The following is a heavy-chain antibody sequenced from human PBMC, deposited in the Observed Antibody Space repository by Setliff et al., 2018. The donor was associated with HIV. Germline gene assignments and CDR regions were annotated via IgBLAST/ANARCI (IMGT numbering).Heavy chain of an antibody. CDR3: ARVQEPSYYDSSGYGNFDS. V-gene: IGHV4-59*08. CDR1: GVSISSQY. D-gene: IGHD3-22*01. J-gene: IGHJ4*01. CDR2: IYYNVNN. Sequence: PSETLSLTCAVSGVSISSQYWSWIRQPPGKGLEWIGFIYYNVNNNYNPSLKSRVSISVDTSKNTVYLHMNNLRAEDTALYYCARVQEPSYYDSSGYGNFDSWGHGTLVTVSS.